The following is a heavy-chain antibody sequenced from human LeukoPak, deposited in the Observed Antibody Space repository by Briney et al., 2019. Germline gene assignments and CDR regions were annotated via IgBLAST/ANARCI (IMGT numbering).Heavy chain of an antibody. CDR2: IRYDGTNK. D-gene: IGHD4-17*01. J-gene: IGHJ6*03. V-gene: IGHV3-30*02. CDR3: AKDRDYGDYPSAYYYYMDV. CDR1: GFTFSTYG. Sequence: GGSLRLSCAASGFTFSTYGIHWVRQAPGKGLEWVAFIRYDGTNKWYADSVKGRFTISRDNSKNMLYLQMNSLRAEDTAVYHCAKDRDYGDYPSAYYYYMDVWGKGTTVSVSS.